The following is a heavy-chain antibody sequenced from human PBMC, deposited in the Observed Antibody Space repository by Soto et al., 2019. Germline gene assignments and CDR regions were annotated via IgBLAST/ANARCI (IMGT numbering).Heavy chain of an antibody. V-gene: IGHV3-30-3*01. CDR2: ISYDGSNK. D-gene: IGHD4-17*01. CDR3: ARDPTVTTHYAFDY. Sequence: QVQLVESGGGVVQPGMSLRLSCAASGFTFSSNAMQWVRQPPGKGLEWVAVISYDGSNKYYADSVKGRFTISRDNSKDTVFLQMSSLRSEDTAVYYCARDPTVTTHYAFDYWGQGTLVPVSS. CDR1: GFTFSSNA. J-gene: IGHJ4*02.